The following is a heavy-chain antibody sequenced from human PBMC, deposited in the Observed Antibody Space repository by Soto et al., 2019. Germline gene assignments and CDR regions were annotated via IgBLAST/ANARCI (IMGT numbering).Heavy chain of an antibody. J-gene: IGHJ3*01. Sequence: GRSLRLSCAASGFTFSSYGMHWVRQAPGRGLEWVTVIWVDGFNKYYADSVKGRFTISRDNSKNTLFLQMDGLRGEDTAVYYCVRERAPFDAFDVWGQGTMVTVSS. CDR1: GFTFSSYG. CDR3: VRERAPFDAFDV. CDR2: IWVDGFNK. V-gene: IGHV3-33*01.